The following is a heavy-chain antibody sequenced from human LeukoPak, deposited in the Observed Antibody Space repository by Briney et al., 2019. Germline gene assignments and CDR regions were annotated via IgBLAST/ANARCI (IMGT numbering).Heavy chain of an antibody. V-gene: IGHV3-48*01. D-gene: IGHD3-10*02. CDR1: GFTFSSYS. Sequence: PGGSLRLSCAASGFTFSSYSMNWVRQAPGKGLEWVSYISSSSSTIYYADSVKGRFTISRDNAKNSLYLQMNSLRAEDTAVYYCARAKFVFGDLDYYYYYMDVWGKGTTVTISS. J-gene: IGHJ6*03. CDR2: ISSSSSTI. CDR3: ARAKFVFGDLDYYYYYMDV.